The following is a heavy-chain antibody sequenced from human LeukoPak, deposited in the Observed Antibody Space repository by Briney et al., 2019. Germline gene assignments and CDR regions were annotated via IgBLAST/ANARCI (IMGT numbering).Heavy chain of an antibody. CDR1: GFTFSSYG. V-gene: IGHV3-33*01. Sequence: PGGSLRLSCAASGFTFSSYGMHWVRQARGKGLEGVAVIWYDGSNKYYADSVKGRFNISRDNSKNTLYLQMNSLRAEDTAVYYCARDAVVAATGGIYYYYGMDVWGKGTTVTVSS. D-gene: IGHD2-15*01. J-gene: IGHJ6*04. CDR3: ARDAVVAATGGIYYYYGMDV. CDR2: IWYDGSNK.